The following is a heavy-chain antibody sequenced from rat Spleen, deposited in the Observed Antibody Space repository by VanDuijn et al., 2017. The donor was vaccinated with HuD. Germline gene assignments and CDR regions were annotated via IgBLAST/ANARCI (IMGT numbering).Heavy chain of an antibody. CDR3: TRDVAAY. CDR1: GYFITSNY. Sequence: EVQLQDSGPGLVKPSQSLSLTCSVTGYFITSNYWAWIRRFPGSKLEWMGDINSAGTTNYNPSLKSRVSITRDTSKNQFFLQVNSVSTEDTATYYCTRDVAAYWGQGTLVTVSS. D-gene: IGHD1-12*01. J-gene: IGHJ3*01. V-gene: IGHV3-3*01. CDR2: INSAGTT.